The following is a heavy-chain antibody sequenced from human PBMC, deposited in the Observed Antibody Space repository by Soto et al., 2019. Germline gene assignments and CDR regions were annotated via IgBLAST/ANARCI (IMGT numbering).Heavy chain of an antibody. J-gene: IGHJ4*02. CDR1: GGSFSGYY. CDR2: INHSGST. CDR3: ARGLYDYVWGSYRYFGGYFYY. Sequence: QVQLQQWGAGLLKPSETLSLTCAVYGGSFSGYYWSWIRQPPGKGLEWIGEINHSGSTNYNPSLKSRVTISVDTSKNQFSLKLSSVTAADTAVYYCARGLYDYVWGSYRYFGGYFYYWGQGTLVTVSS. D-gene: IGHD3-16*02. V-gene: IGHV4-34*01.